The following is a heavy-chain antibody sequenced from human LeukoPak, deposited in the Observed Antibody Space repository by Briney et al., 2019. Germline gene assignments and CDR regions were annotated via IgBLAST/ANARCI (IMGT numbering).Heavy chain of an antibody. CDR2: INPNSGGT. CDR3: AREFRTVIYWFDP. D-gene: IGHD3-16*02. Sequence: ASVKVSCKASGYTFTGYYMHWVRQAPGQGLEWMGWINPNSGGTNYAQKFQGRVTMTRDTSISTAYMELSRLRPDDTAVYYCAREFRTVIYWFDPWGQGTLVTVSS. J-gene: IGHJ5*02. CDR1: GYTFTGYY. V-gene: IGHV1-2*02.